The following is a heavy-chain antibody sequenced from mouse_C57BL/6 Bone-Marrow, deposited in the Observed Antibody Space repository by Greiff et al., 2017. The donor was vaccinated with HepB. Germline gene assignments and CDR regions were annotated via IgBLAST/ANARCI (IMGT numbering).Heavy chain of an antibody. CDR1: GFTFSDAW. Sequence: EVKLMESGGGLVQPGGSMKLSCAASGFTFSDAWMDWVRQSPEKGLEWVAEIRNKANNHATYYAESVKGRFTISRDDSKSSVYLQMNSLRAEDTGIYYCTRLHYYGISSYYAMDYWGQGTSVTVSS. CDR2: IRNKANNHAT. CDR3: TRLHYYGISSYYAMDY. J-gene: IGHJ4*01. V-gene: IGHV6-6*01. D-gene: IGHD1-1*01.